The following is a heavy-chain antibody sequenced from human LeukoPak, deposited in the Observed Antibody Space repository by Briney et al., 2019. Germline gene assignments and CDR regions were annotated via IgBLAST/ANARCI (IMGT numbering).Heavy chain of an antibody. Sequence: PGRSLRLSCAASGFTFSSYGMHGVRQAPGKGLEWVAVISYDGSNKYYADSVKGRFTISRDNSKNTLYLQMNSLRAEDTAVYYCAKEMDPYGSGSYYPYFAFDYWGQGTLVTVSS. CDR2: ISYDGSNK. J-gene: IGHJ4*02. CDR1: GFTFSSYG. D-gene: IGHD3-10*01. V-gene: IGHV3-30*18. CDR3: AKEMDPYGSGSYYPYFAFDY.